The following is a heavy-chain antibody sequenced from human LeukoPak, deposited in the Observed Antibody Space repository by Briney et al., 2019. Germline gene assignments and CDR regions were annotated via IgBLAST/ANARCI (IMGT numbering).Heavy chain of an antibody. CDR2: IYYSGST. Sequence: SETLSLICTVSGGSISSSSYYWGWIRQPPGKGLEWIGSIYYSGSTYYNPSLKSRVTISVDTSKNQFSLKLSSVTAADTAVYYCARGAAPIDYSSGYYPPAYGGKGPLVTVSS. CDR1: GGSISSSSYY. D-gene: IGHD3-22*01. CDR3: ARGAAPIDYSSGYYPPAY. V-gene: IGHV4-39*01. J-gene: IGHJ4*02.